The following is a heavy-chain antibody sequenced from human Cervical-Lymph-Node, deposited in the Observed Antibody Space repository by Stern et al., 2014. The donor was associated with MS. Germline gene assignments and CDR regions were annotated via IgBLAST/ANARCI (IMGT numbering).Heavy chain of an antibody. J-gene: IGHJ6*02. CDR2: IYYSGST. CDR1: GGSISSYY. Sequence: VQLVESGPGLVKPSETLSLTCTVSGGSISSYYWSWIRQPPGKGLEWIGYIYYSGSTNYNPSLKSRVTISVDTSKNQFSLKLSSVTAADTAVYYCARDLTYGDYDWDGMDVWGQGTTVTVSS. V-gene: IGHV4-59*01. D-gene: IGHD4-17*01. CDR3: ARDLTYGDYDWDGMDV.